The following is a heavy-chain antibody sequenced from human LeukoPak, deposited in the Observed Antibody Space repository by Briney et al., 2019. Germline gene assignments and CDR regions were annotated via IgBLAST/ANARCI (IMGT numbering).Heavy chain of an antibody. Sequence: PGGSLRLSCAASGLTFSSYGMHWVRQAPGKGLEWVAFIRYDGSNKYYADSVKGRFTISRDNSKNTLYLQMNSLRAEDTAVYYCAKVPIAAAGTSFDYWGQGTLVTVSS. CDR3: AKVPIAAAGTSFDY. D-gene: IGHD6-13*01. CDR2: IRYDGSNK. V-gene: IGHV3-30*02. CDR1: GLTFSSYG. J-gene: IGHJ4*02.